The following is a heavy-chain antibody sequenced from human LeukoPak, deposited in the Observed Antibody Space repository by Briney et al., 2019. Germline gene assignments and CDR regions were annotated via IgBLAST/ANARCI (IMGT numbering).Heavy chain of an antibody. V-gene: IGHV1-24*01. CDR2: FDPEDGET. Sequence: GASVKVSCKVSGYTLTELSMHWVRQAPGKGLEWMGGFDPEDGETIYAQKFQGRVTMTEDTSTDTAYMELSSLRSEDTAVYYCATLGPTIFGVAETTYFDYWGQGTLVTVSS. CDR1: GYTLTELS. CDR3: ATLGPTIFGVAETTYFDY. D-gene: IGHD3-3*01. J-gene: IGHJ4*02.